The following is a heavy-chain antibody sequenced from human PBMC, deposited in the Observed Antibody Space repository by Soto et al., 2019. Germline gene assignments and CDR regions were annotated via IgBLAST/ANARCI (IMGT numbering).Heavy chain of an antibody. D-gene: IGHD2-15*01. CDR2: ISTYNGDT. CDR3: ALTPRRGYCSGGSCRYYYYYYGMDV. CDR1: GYSFTSHG. Sequence: ASVKVSCKTSGYSFTSHGISWVRQAPGQGLEWMGWISTYNGDTNYAQKLQGRVTMTTDTSTSTAYMELRSLRSDDTAVYYCALTPRRGYCSGGSCRYYYYYYGMDVWGQGTTVTVSS. V-gene: IGHV1-18*04. J-gene: IGHJ6*02.